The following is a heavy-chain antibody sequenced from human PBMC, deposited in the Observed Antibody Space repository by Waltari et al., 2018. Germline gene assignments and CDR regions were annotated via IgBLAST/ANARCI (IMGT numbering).Heavy chain of an antibody. J-gene: IGHJ4*02. CDR2: IRYDGSNK. Sequence: QVQLVESGGGVVQPGGSLRLSCAASGFTFSSYGMHGVRQAPGKGLEWVAFIRYDGSNKYYADSVKGRFTISRDNSKNTLYLQMNSLRAEDTAVYYCAKGLQFGYFDYWGQGTLVTVSS. D-gene: IGHD3-10*01. V-gene: IGHV3-30*02. CDR3: AKGLQFGYFDY. CDR1: GFTFSSYG.